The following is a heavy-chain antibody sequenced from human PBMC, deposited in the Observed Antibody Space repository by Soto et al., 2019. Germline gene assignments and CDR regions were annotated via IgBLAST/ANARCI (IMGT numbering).Heavy chain of an antibody. Sequence: QVQLVESGGGVVQPGRSLRLSCAASGFTFSSYAMHWVRQAPGKELEWVAVISYDGSNKYHADSVKGRFTISRDNSKNTLYLQMNSLRAEDTAVYYCARGPYSSSWYGGEKARGAKFDYWGQGTLVTVSS. CDR3: ARGPYSSSWYGGEKARGAKFDY. CDR1: GFTFSSYA. D-gene: IGHD6-13*01. J-gene: IGHJ4*02. CDR2: ISYDGSNK. V-gene: IGHV3-30-3*01.